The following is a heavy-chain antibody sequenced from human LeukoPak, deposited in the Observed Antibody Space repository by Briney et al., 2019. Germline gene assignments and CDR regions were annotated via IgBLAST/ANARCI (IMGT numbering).Heavy chain of an antibody. V-gene: IGHV1-8*01. J-gene: IGHJ6*02. CDR3: AHPAGSGGQSGMDV. CDR1: GYTFTSYD. CDR2: MNPNSGNT. D-gene: IGHD2-15*01. Sequence: ASVTVSCKASGYTFTSYDINWVRQATGQGLEWMGWMNPNSGNTGYAQKFQGRVTMTRNTSISTAYMELSSLRSEDTAVYYCAHPAGSGGQSGMDVWGQGTTVTVSS.